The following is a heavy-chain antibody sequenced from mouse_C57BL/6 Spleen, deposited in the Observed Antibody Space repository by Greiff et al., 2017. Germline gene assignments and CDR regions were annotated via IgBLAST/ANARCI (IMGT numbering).Heavy chain of an antibody. CDR1: GFTFSNYW. CDR3: TGNSFDD. Sequence: EVPLVESGGGLVQPGGSMKLSCVASGFTFSNYWMNGVRQSQEKGLEGVAQIRLKSDNYDTHYAESVTGRFTISRDDCKSSVYLQKNNVMAEDTRIYYCTGNSFDDWGQGTTLTVSS. V-gene: IGHV6-3*01. J-gene: IGHJ2*01. CDR2: IRLKSDNYDT.